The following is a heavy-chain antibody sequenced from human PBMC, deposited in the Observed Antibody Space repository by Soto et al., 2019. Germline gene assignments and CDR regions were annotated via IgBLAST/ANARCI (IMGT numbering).Heavy chain of an antibody. CDR2: MYDSGST. D-gene: IGHD1-1*01. V-gene: IGHV4-31*03. CDR1: GGSISSGGYC. Sequence: QVQLQESGPGLVKPSQTLSLTCTVSGGSISSGGYCWSWVRQHPGEGLEWIGFMYDSGSTSYNPSLKSRATLSVDTSTNQFSLQLTSVTAADTAVYYCARGGASTKVDYWGQGTLVTVSS. J-gene: IGHJ4*02. CDR3: ARGGASTKVDY.